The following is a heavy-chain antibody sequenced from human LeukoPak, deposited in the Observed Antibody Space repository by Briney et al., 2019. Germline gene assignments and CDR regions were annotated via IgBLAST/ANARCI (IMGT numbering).Heavy chain of an antibody. J-gene: IGHJ5*02. V-gene: IGHV3-74*01. Sequence: GGYLRLSCAASGLTLSSHWMHWVRQAPGKGLVWVSRINSDGSTTNYADSVKGRFTISRDNAENTLYLQMNSLRVEDTAVYYCTRRVSATRWFDPWGLGTLVTVSS. D-gene: IGHD2-15*01. CDR2: INSDGSTT. CDR3: TRRVSATRWFDP. CDR1: GLTLSSHW.